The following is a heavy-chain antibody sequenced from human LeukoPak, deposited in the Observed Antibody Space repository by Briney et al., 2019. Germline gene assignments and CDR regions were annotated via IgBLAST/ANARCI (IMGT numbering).Heavy chain of an antibody. Sequence: TSVKVSRKASGFTFTSSAMQWVRQARGQRVEWIGWIVVGSGNTNYAQKFQERVTITRDMSTSTAYMELSSLRSEDTAVYYCAADSESYGGKANYWGQGTLVTVSS. J-gene: IGHJ4*02. D-gene: IGHD4-23*01. CDR3: AADSESYGGKANY. CDR1: GFTFTSSA. CDR2: IVVGSGNT. V-gene: IGHV1-58*02.